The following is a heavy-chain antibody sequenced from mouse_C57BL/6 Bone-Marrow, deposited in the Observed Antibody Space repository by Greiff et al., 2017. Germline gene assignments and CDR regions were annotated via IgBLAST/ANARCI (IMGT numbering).Heavy chain of an antibody. CDR3: ARKGAYYSNYSWFAY. V-gene: IGHV5-9*01. CDR1: GFTFSSYT. J-gene: IGHJ3*01. CDR2: ISGGGGNT. Sequence: EVKLVESGGGLVKPGGSLKLSCAASGFTFSSYTMSWVRQTPEQRLEWVATISGGGGNTYYPDSVKGRFTISRDNAKNTLYLQMSSLRSEDTALYYCARKGAYYSNYSWFAYWGQGTLVTVSA. D-gene: IGHD2-5*01.